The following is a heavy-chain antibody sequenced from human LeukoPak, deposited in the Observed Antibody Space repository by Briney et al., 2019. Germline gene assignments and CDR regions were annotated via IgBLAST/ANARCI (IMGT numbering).Heavy chain of an antibody. D-gene: IGHD3-16*01. V-gene: IGHV5-51*01. Sequence: GESLKISCQGSGYSFTNSWIGWVRQMPGKGLEWMGIIYPGDSDTRYSPSFQGQVTISADKSISTAYLQWSSLKASDTAMYYCVDLGFLGGIKDYYSGRNVWAKGPRSPSP. CDR3: VDLGFLGGIKDYYSGRNV. J-gene: IGHJ6*02. CDR1: GYSFTNSW. CDR2: IYPGDSDT.